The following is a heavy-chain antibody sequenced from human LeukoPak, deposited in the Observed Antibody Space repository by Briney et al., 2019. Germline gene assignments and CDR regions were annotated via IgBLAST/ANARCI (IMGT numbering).Heavy chain of an antibody. CDR2: INHSGST. CDR1: GGSFSGYY. J-gene: IGHJ3*02. CDR3: AREHGVLLWFGELWGAFDI. V-gene: IGHV4-34*01. D-gene: IGHD3-10*01. Sequence: SETLSLTCAVYGGSFSGYYWSWIRQPPGKGLEWIGEINHSGSTNYNPSLKSRVTISVDTSKDQFSLKLSSVTAADTAVYYCAREHGVLLWFGELWGAFDIWGQGTMVTVSS.